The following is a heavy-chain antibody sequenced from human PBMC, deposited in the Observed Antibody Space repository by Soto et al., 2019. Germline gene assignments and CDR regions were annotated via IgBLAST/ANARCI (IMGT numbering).Heavy chain of an antibody. D-gene: IGHD6-6*01. J-gene: IGHJ4*02. V-gene: IGHV5-10-1*01. CDR3: ARLSIAANLYYFDY. CDR2: IDPSDSYT. Sequence: PGESLKISCEGSGYIFGKYWISWVRQMPGKGLEWMGRIDPSDSYTNYSPTFQGTVSISVDTSTSTAYLQWGSLKASDTAMYYCARLSIAANLYYFDYWGQGTLVTVSS. CDR1: GYIFGKYW.